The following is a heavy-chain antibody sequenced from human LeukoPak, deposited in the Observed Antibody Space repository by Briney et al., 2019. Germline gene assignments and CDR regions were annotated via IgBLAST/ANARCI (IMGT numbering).Heavy chain of an antibody. V-gene: IGHV3-7*04. Sequence: PGGSLRLSCAASGFSFSSFWMTCVRQTPGRGLEWVANIKQDGSEIYYVDSLKGRFIISRDNAKSSLYLQMNSLRAEDTAVYYCARSLGYCSGGSCYPFDCWGQGTLVTVSS. D-gene: IGHD2-15*01. CDR2: IKQDGSEI. J-gene: IGHJ4*02. CDR1: GFSFSSFW. CDR3: ARSLGYCSGGSCYPFDC.